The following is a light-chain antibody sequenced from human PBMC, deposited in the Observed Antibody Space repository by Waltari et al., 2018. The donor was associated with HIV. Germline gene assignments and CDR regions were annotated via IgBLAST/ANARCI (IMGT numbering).Light chain of an antibody. CDR3: QTWDTGIII. Sequence: QPVVTQSPSAAASLGASVKLTCTLSSGNSNYAIAWHKQHPQKGPRYLKRLNNDGSHYKGDGIPDRFSGSSSGAERYLIISSLQSGDEADYYCQTWDTGIIIFGGGTKLTVL. J-gene: IGLJ2*01. V-gene: IGLV4-69*01. CDR2: LNNDGSH. CDR1: SGNSNYA.